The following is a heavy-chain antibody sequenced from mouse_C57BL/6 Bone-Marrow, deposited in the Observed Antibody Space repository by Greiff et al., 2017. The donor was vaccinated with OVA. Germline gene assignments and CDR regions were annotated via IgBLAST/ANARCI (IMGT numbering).Heavy chain of an antibody. CDR2: IYPRSGNT. Sequence: VQGVESGAELARPGASVKLSCKASGYTFTSYGISWVKQRTGQGLEWIGEIYPRSGNTYYNEKFKGKATLTADKSSSTAYMELRSLTSEDSAVYFCARERVLRSKDYWGQGTTLTVSS. CDR1: GYTFTSYG. CDR3: ARERVLRSKDY. D-gene: IGHD1-1*01. J-gene: IGHJ2*01. V-gene: IGHV1-81*01.